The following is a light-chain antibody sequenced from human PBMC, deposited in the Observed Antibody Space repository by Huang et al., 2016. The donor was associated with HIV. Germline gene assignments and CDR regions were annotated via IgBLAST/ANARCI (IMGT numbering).Light chain of an antibody. J-gene: IGKJ4*01. CDR2: GAS. V-gene: IGKV3-15*01. CDR3: QQYDDWPLT. CDR1: QSVRSI. Sequence: EIVMTQSPASLSVSPGETATLTCRASQSVRSILAWYQQKPGLAPRLPIYGASTRATGIPGRFSGSGSGTEFTLTINSLKSEDFAVYYCQQYDDWPLTFGGGNKVEMK.